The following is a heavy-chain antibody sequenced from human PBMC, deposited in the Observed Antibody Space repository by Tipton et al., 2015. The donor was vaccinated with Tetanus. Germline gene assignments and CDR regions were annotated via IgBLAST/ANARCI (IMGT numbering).Heavy chain of an antibody. CDR1: GGSISSGDYY. CDR3: ARGLMGYYYDSSGPYFDY. J-gene: IGHJ4*02. V-gene: IGHV4-30-4*01. D-gene: IGHD3-22*01. CDR2: IYYSGST. Sequence: TLSLTCTVSGGSISSGDYYWSWIRQPPGKGLEWIGYIYYSGSTYYNPSLKSRVTISVGTSKNQFSLKLSSVTAADTAVYYCARGLMGYYYDSSGPYFDYWGQGTLVTVSS.